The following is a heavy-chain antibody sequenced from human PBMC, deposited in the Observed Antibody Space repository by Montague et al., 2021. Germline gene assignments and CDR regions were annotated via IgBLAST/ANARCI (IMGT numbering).Heavy chain of an antibody. CDR3: AKQDYFVSGTSYKGFDP. V-gene: IGHV4-59*08. Sequence: SETLSLTCTVSSGSIFHAHWSWVRQPPGKGLEWLGSMFYGGATSNNPSLKSRVTMSIDTSTNQFSLKLSFVTAADTAVYYCAKQDYFVSGTSYKGFDPWGQGILGTVSS. CDR2: MFYGGAT. D-gene: IGHD3-10*01. CDR1: SGSIFHAH. J-gene: IGHJ5*02.